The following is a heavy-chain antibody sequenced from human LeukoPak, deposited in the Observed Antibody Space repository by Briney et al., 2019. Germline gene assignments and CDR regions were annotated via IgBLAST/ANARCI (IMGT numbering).Heavy chain of an antibody. D-gene: IGHD2/OR15-2a*01. J-gene: IGHJ4*02. CDR3: ARGGRKKIIIDY. CDR1: GYTFTSYD. CDR2: MNPNSGNT. V-gene: IGHV1-8*01. Sequence: ASVTVSCTASGYTFTSYDINWVRQATGQGLEWMGWMNPNSGNTGYAQKFQGRVTMTRNTSISTAYMELSSLRSEDTAVYYCARGGRKKIIIDYWGQGTLVTVSS.